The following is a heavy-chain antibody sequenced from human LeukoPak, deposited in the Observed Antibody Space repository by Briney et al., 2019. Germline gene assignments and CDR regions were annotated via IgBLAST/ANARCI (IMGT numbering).Heavy chain of an antibody. CDR2: TYYRSKWYN. CDR1: GDSVSSNSAA. CDR3: ARGYYYDSSGYGDAFDI. J-gene: IGHJ3*02. Sequence: SQTLSLTCAISGDSVSSNSAAWNWIRQSPSRGLEWLGRTYYRSKWYNDYAVSVKSRITINPDTSKNQFSLQLNSVTPEDTAVYYCARGYYYDSSGYGDAFDIWGQGTMVTVSS. V-gene: IGHV6-1*01. D-gene: IGHD3-22*01.